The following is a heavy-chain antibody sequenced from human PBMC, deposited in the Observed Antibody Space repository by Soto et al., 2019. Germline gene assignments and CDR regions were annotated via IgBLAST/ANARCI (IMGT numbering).Heavy chain of an antibody. CDR3: AREKNYSNYVDY. CDR1: GGSISSGGYY. D-gene: IGHD4-4*01. CDR2: IYYSGST. V-gene: IGHV4-31*03. Sequence: PSETLSLTCTVSGGSISSGGYYWSWIRQHPGKGLEWIGYIYYSGSTYYNPSLKSRVTISVDTSKNQFSLKLSSVTAADTAVYYCAREKNYSNYVDYWGQGTLVTVSS. J-gene: IGHJ4*02.